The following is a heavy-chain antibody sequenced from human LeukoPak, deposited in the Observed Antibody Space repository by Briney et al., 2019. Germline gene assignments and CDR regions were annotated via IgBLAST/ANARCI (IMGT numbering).Heavy chain of an antibody. J-gene: IGHJ5*02. CDR2: IYSSGST. Sequence: SETLSLTCTVSGGSISRYYWSWVRQPPGKGLEWIGYIYSSGSTNYNPSLKSRLTMSVDMFENHFSLKLSSVTAADTAVYYCTRAHSATATWFDPWGQGSLVTVSS. CDR1: GGSISRYY. D-gene: IGHD6-13*01. CDR3: TRAHSATATWFDP. V-gene: IGHV4-59*01.